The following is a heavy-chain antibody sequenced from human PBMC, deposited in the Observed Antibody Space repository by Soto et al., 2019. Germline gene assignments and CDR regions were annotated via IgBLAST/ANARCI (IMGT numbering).Heavy chain of an antibody. CDR1: GGSISSYY. J-gene: IGHJ6*02. CDR2: IHYSGST. D-gene: IGHD2-2*01. Sequence: PSETLSLTCTVSGGSISSYYWSWIRQSPGKGLEWIGCIHYSGSTKSNPSLKSRVTISVDTSRNQVSLKLSSVTAADSAVYFCARARYQLLHPYYYGMDAWGQGTTVTV. CDR3: ARARYQLLHPYYYGMDA. V-gene: IGHV4-59*01.